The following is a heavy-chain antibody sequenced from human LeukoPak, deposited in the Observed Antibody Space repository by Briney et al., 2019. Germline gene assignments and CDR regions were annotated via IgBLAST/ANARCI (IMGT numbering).Heavy chain of an antibody. CDR3: ARNYYDSSGYYDY. Sequence: GGSLRLSCAASGFTFSSYATHWVRQAPGKGLEWVAVISYDGSNKYYADSVKGRFTISRDNSKNTLYLQMNSLRAEDTAVYYCARNYYDSSGYYDYWGQGTLVTVSS. V-gene: IGHV3-30-3*01. D-gene: IGHD3-22*01. CDR1: GFTFSSYA. J-gene: IGHJ4*02. CDR2: ISYDGSNK.